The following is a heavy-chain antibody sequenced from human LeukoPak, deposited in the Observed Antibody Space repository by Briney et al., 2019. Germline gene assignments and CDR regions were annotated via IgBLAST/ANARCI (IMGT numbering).Heavy chain of an antibody. V-gene: IGHV1-2*02. CDR1: GYTFTGYY. CDR3: ARVGCSSTSCYGGSWWFDP. J-gene: IGHJ5*02. Sequence: ASVKVSCKAPGYTFTGYYMHWVRQAPGQGLEWMGWINPNSGGTNYAQKFQGRVTMTRDTSISTAYMELSRLRSDDTAVYYCARVGCSSTSCYGGSWWFDPWGQGTLVTVSS. D-gene: IGHD2-2*01. CDR2: INPNSGGT.